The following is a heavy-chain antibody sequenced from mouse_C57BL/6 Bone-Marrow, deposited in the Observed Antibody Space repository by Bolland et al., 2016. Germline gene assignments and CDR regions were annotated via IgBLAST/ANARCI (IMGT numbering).Heavy chain of an antibody. CDR2: T. CDR3: ARGDYGYDDAWFAY. D-gene: IGHD2-2*01. V-gene: IGHV1-26*01. Sequence: TSYNQKFKGKATLTVDKSSSTAYMELRSLTSEDSAVYYCARGDYGYDDAWFAYWGQGTLV. J-gene: IGHJ3*01.